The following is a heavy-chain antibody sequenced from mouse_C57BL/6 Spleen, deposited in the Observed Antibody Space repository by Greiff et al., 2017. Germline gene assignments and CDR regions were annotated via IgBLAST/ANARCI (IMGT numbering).Heavy chain of an antibody. D-gene: IGHD2-1*01. V-gene: IGHV5-17*01. CDR3: ARGYYGNSFRTMDY. CDR2: TSSGSSTI. CDR1: GFTFSDYG. J-gene: IGHJ4*01. Sequence: EVMLVESGGGLVKPGGSLKLSCAASGFTFSDYGMHWVRQAPEKGLEWVAYTSSGSSTIYYADTVKGRFTISRDNAKNTLFLQMTSLRSEDTAMYYCARGYYGNSFRTMDYWGQGTSVTVSS.